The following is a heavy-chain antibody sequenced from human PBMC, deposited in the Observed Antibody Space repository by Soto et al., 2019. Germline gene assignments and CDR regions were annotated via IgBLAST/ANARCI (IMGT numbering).Heavy chain of an antibody. CDR2: IYHSGST. CDR3: ARVGYTSGHYFDY. J-gene: IGHJ4*02. CDR1: GGSISSSNW. D-gene: IGHD5-18*01. V-gene: IGHV4-4*02. Sequence: LSLTCAVSGGSISSSNWWSWVRQPPGKGLEWIGEIYHSGSTYYNMSLKSRVTISVDKSNNQFSLKLTSMTAADSAVYYCARVGYTSGHYFDYWGQGTLVTVSS.